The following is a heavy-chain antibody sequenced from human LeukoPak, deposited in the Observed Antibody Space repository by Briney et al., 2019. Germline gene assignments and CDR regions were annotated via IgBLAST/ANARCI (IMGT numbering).Heavy chain of an antibody. V-gene: IGHV3-23*01. CDR1: GFTFRNYA. CDR3: AKDKALYRSYYSYMDV. Sequence: GGSLRLSCAASGFTFRNYAMSWVRQAPGKGLEWVSAISGSSGSTYYADSVKGRFTVSRDNSKNTLYLQMNILRAEDTAVYYCAKDKALYRSYYSYMDVWGKGTTVTVSS. J-gene: IGHJ6*03. CDR2: ISGSSGST.